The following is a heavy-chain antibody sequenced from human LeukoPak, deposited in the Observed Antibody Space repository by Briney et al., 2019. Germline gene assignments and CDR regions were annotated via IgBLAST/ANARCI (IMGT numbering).Heavy chain of an antibody. Sequence: SQTLSLTCGISGDSVSSNSPAWGWIRQSPSRGLEWLGRTYYRSKWYTEYAVSVKSRIIINPDTSKNQFSLQLNSVTPEDTAVYYCVIRRYDFWGGGTLVTVSS. J-gene: IGHJ4*02. CDR3: VIRRYDF. D-gene: IGHD3-9*01. CDR1: GDSVSSNSPA. V-gene: IGHV6-1*01. CDR2: TYYRSKWYT.